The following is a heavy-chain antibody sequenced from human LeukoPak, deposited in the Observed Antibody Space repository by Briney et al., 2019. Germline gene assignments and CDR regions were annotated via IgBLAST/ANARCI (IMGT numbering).Heavy chain of an antibody. CDR1: GGSVSSTSYY. J-gene: IGHJ4*02. V-gene: IGHV4-39*01. CDR2: IYYRGTT. D-gene: IGHD5-24*01. Sequence: SETLSLTCTVSGGSVSSTSYYWGWIRQPPGKGLEWIANIYYRGTTYYNPSLKSRVTISVDTSKNQFSLKLSSVTAADTAVYYCAGLGDGFNTAGGFDYWGQGTLVTVSS. CDR3: AGLGDGFNTAGGFDY.